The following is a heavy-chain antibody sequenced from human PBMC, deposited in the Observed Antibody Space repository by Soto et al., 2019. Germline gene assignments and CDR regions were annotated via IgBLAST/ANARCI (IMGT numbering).Heavy chain of an antibody. Sequence: LRLSCAASGFTFSSYAMSWVRQAPGKGLEWVSGISGSGGSTYYADSVKGRFTISRDSSKNTLYLQMNSLRAEDTAVYYCAKVFDYGDYVGPAFDYWGQGALVTVSS. D-gene: IGHD4-17*01. V-gene: IGHV3-23*01. CDR3: AKVFDYGDYVGPAFDY. J-gene: IGHJ4*02. CDR2: ISGSGGST. CDR1: GFTFSSYA.